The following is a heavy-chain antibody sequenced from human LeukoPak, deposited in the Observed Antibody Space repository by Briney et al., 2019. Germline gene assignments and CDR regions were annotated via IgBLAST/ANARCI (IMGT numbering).Heavy chain of an antibody. CDR2: INHSGST. CDR1: GGSFSGYY. V-gene: IGHV4-34*01. CDR3: ARDSVLMVYARYYYYMDV. D-gene: IGHD2-8*01. Sequence: KPSETLSLTCAVYGGSFSGYYWSWIRQPPGKGLEWIGEINHSGSTNYNPSLKSRVTISVDTSKNQFSLKLSSVTTADTAVYYCARDSVLMVYARYYYYMDVWGKGTTVAVSS. J-gene: IGHJ6*03.